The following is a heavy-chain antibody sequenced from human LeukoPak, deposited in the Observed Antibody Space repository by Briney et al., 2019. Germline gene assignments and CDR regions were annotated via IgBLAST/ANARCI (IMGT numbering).Heavy chain of an antibody. CDR2: IIPIFGTA. V-gene: IGHV1-69*05. J-gene: IGHJ5*02. CDR3: AYSSSSGWWFDR. Sequence: SVKVSCKASGGTFSSYAISWVRQAPGQGLEWMGGIIPIFGTANYAQKFQGRVTITTDESTSTAYMELSSLRSEDTAVYYCAYSSSSGWWFDRWGQGTLVTVSS. CDR1: GGTFSSYA. D-gene: IGHD6-6*01.